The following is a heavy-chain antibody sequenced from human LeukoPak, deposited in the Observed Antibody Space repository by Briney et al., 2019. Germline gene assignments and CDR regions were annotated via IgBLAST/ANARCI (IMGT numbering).Heavy chain of an antibody. CDR2: ISYDGSNK. CDR3: ARSVVPDAFDI. Sequence: GGSLRLSCAASGFTFSSYAMHWVRQAPGKGLEWVAVISYDGSNKYYADSVKGRFTISRDNSKNTLYLQMNSLRAEDTAVYYCARSVVPDAFDIWGQGTMVTVSS. V-gene: IGHV3-30-3*01. CDR1: GFTFSSYA. J-gene: IGHJ3*02. D-gene: IGHD2-15*01.